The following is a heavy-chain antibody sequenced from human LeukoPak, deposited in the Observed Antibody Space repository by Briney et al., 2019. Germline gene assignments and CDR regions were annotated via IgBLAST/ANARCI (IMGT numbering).Heavy chain of an antibody. CDR1: GYPFISHD. V-gene: IGHV1-69*13. D-gene: IGHD5-12*01. Sequence: SVRVSCKVSGYPFISHDISWVRQAPGQGLEWMGGIIPIFGTANYAQKFQGRVTITADESTSTAYMELSSLRSEDTAVYYCARDEGYPKLIFDYWGQGTLVTVSS. CDR3: ARDEGYPKLIFDY. J-gene: IGHJ4*02. CDR2: IIPIFGTA.